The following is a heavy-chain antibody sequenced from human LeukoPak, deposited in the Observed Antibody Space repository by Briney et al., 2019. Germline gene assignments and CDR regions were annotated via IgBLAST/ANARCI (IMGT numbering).Heavy chain of an antibody. V-gene: IGHV1-8*01. Sequence: GASVKVSCKASGYTFTSYDINWVRQATGQGIEWMGWMNPKSGNTGFAQKFQGRVTMTMDTSISTAYMELGSLRSEDTAVYYCARVTGSIDYWGQGTPVTVSS. J-gene: IGHJ4*02. CDR2: MNPKSGNT. D-gene: IGHD1-26*01. CDR1: GYTFTSYD. CDR3: ARVTGSIDY.